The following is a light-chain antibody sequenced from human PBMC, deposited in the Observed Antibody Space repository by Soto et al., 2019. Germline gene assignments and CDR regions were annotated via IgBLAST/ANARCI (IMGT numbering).Light chain of an antibody. J-gene: IGLJ1*01. CDR1: SSDVGGYKY. CDR3: SSYSRSTAYV. Sequence: QSVLTQPASVSGSPGQSITISCTGTSSDVGGYKYVSWHQLHPGKAPKLIIYEVSNRPSGVSNRFSGSKSGNTASLTISGLQAEDEADYYCSSYSRSTAYVFGTGIKVTVL. CDR2: EVS. V-gene: IGLV2-14*01.